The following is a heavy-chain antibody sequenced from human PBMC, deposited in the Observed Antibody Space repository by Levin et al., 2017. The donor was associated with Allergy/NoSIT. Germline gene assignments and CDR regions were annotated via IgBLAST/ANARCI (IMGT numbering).Heavy chain of an antibody. D-gene: IGHD3-3*02. Sequence: PSETLSLTCTVSGGSISSSSYYWGWIRQPPGKGLEWIGSIYYSGSTYYNPSLKSRVTISVDTSKNQFSLKLSSVIAADTAVYYCARHVRIRDWVDYWGQGTLVTVSS. CDR1: GGSISSSSYY. CDR3: ARHVRIRDWVDY. J-gene: IGHJ4*02. V-gene: IGHV4-39*01. CDR2: IYYSGST.